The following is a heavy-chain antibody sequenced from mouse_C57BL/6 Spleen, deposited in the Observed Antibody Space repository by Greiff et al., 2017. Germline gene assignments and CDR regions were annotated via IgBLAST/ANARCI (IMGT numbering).Heavy chain of an antibody. CDR3: ANLTSVVDYDAMDC. J-gene: IGHJ4*01. CDR1: GYNITGYW. V-gene: IGHV1-9*01. CDR2: ILPGSGST. D-gene: IGHD1-1*01. Sequence: VQLHQSGAELMKPGASVKLSCKATGYNITGYWIEWVKQRPEHGLEWIGEILPGSGSTNYNEKFKGKATFTAATSSNTAYLQLSSLTTEDSAIDYCANLTSVVDYDAMDCWGQGPSVTVSS.